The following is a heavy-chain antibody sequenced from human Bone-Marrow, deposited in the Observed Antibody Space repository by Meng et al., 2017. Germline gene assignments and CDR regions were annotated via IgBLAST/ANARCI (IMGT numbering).Heavy chain of an antibody. CDR1: GGSFSGYY. D-gene: IGHD3-22*01. J-gene: IGHJ4*02. Sequence: GSLRLSCAVYGGSFSGYYWSWIRQPPGKGLEWIGEINHSGSTNYNPSLKSRVTISVDTSKNQFSLKLSSVTAADTAVYYCAREDTMIVVVTKFDYWGQGTLVTVSS. CDR2: INHSGST. V-gene: IGHV4-34*01. CDR3: AREDTMIVVVTKFDY.